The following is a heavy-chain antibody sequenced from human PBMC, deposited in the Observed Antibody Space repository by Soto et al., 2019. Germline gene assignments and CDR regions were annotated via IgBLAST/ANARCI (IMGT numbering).Heavy chain of an antibody. CDR3: ARDRAGAQYGLDV. J-gene: IGHJ6*02. CDR1: GLTFRSYW. Sequence: GGSLRLSCAASGLTFRSYWMHWVRQAPGKGLVWVSRINTDGSVAIYVDSVKGRFTISGDNAKNSLYLQMNSLRDEDTAVYYCARDRAGAQYGLDVWGQGTTVTVSS. D-gene: IGHD1-26*01. CDR2: INTDGSVA. V-gene: IGHV3-74*01.